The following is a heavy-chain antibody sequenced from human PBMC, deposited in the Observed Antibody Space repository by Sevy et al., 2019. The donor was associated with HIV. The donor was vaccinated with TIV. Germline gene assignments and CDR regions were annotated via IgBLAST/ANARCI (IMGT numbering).Heavy chain of an antibody. CDR1: GGTFSSYA. Sequence: ASVKVSCKASGGTFSSYAISWVRQAPGQGLEWMGGIIPIFGTANYAQMFQGRVTITADESTSTAYMELSSLRSEDTAVYYCARDYPTRFRELGWFDPWGQGTLVTVSS. CDR2: IIPIFGTA. J-gene: IGHJ5*02. V-gene: IGHV1-69*13. D-gene: IGHD3-10*01. CDR3: ARDYPTRFRELGWFDP.